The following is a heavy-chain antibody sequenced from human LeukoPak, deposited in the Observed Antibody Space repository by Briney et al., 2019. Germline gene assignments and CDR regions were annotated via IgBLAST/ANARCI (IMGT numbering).Heavy chain of an antibody. CDR2: MNPNSGNT. CDR3: VRAMAPLDTFNYQYAMDV. J-gene: IGHJ6*02. D-gene: IGHD5-24*01. CDR1: GYSFNNYD. Sequence: ASVKVSCKASGYSFNNYDINWVRQAPGQGLEWMGWMNPNSGNTGYAQKFQGRFTLTRETFISTAYMELSSLRSDDTAVYYCVRAMAPLDTFNYQYAMDVWGQGTMVTVSS. V-gene: IGHV1-8*01.